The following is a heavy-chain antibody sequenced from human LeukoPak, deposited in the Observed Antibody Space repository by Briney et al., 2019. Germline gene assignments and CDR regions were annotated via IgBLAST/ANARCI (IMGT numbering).Heavy chain of an antibody. D-gene: IGHD3-10*01. J-gene: IGHJ4*02. CDR1: GGTFKTYS. Sequence: SVKVSCKSSGGTFKTYSISWVRQAPGQGLEWMGDIVPMFGMANYAQRFQGRVTMTADASTNTAYLELSSLTFEDTAVYYCAREVAVHHPAFGDWGQGTLVTVSS. CDR3: AREVAVHHPAFGD. V-gene: IGHV1-69*13. CDR2: IVPMFGMA.